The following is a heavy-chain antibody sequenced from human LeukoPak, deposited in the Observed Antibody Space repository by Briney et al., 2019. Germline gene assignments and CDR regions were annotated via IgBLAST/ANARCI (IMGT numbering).Heavy chain of an antibody. J-gene: IGHJ4*02. V-gene: IGHV5-51*01. CDR2: IYPGDSDT. CDR3: ARQPGYSSSWRYYGY. Sequence: GESLKISCKGSGYSFTSYRIGWVRQMPGKGLEWMGIIYPGDSDTRYSPSFQGQVTISADKSISTAYLQWSSLKASDTAMYYCARQPGYSSSWRYYGYWGQGTLVTVSS. CDR1: GYSFTSYR. D-gene: IGHD6-13*01.